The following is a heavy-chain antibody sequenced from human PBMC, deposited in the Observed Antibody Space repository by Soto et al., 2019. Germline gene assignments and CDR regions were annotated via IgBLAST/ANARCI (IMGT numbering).Heavy chain of an antibody. CDR3: ARHRGPAPVY. CDR1: GGSISGYY. J-gene: IGHJ4*02. CDR2: LFYGVTT. V-gene: IGHV4-39*01. D-gene: IGHD3-10*01. Sequence: SETLSLTCTVSGGSISGYYWTWIRQPPGKGLEWVGSLFYGVTTDYNPSLKSRLTMSLDTSKNHFSLKLRSVTAADTAVYYCARHRGPAPVYWGQGTLVTVSS.